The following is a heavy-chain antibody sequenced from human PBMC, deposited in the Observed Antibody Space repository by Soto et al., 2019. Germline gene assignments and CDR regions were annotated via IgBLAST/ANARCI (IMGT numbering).Heavy chain of an antibody. J-gene: IGHJ4*02. CDR1: GGSVNGYY. CDR3: ARAPAEYYDDRVKGTRYLDS. D-gene: IGHD3-16*01. CDR2: VHYSGVT. Sequence: QVQLQESGPGLVKPSEALSLTCTVSGGSVNGYYWSWIRQPPGKGLEWIGYVHYSGVTHYNPSLQSRVTMSIDTSNNRFSLRLNSVTAPDTAVYYCARAPAEYYDDRVKGTRYLDSWGQGALVSVSS. V-gene: IGHV4-59*02.